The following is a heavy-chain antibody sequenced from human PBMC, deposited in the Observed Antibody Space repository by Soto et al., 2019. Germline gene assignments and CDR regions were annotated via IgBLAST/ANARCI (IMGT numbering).Heavy chain of an antibody. CDR3: ARGAVVNFDS. J-gene: IGHJ4*02. D-gene: IGHD3-22*01. CDR2: IYHSGST. CDR1: GGSISSGGSS. V-gene: IGHV4-30-2*01. Sequence: QLQLQESGSGLVKPSQTLSLTCAVSGGSISSGGSSWTWIRQPPGKGLEWIGYIYHSGSTYYNPSLKSRVTISVDRSKNQFSLKRASVTAADTAVYYCARGAVVNFDSWGQGTRVTVSS.